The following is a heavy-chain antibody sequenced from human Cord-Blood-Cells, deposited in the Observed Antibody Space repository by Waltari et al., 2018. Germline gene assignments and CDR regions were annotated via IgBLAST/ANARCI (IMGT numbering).Heavy chain of an antibody. Sequence: QVQLQQWGAGLLKPSETLSLTCAVYGGSFSGYYWSWIRQPPGKGLEWIGEINQRGTTNHNPSLKSRVTISVDTSKNQFSLKLSSVTAADTAVYYCPRGLQLLWFGGFDYWGQGTLVTVSS. D-gene: IGHD3-10*01. CDR3: PRGLQLLWFGGFDY. V-gene: IGHV4-34*01. CDR1: GGSFSGYY. J-gene: IGHJ4*02. CDR2: INQRGTT.